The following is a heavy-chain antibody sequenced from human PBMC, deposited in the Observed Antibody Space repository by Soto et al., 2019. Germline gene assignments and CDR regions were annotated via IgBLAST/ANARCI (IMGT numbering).Heavy chain of an antibody. J-gene: IGHJ4*02. CDR2: IYYSGST. V-gene: IGHV4-39*01. CDR1: GGSISSSSYY. CDR3: ARQSDRVGATVLDY. D-gene: IGHD1-26*01. Sequence: KPSETLSLTCTVSGGSISSSSYYWGWIRQPPGRGLEWIGSIYYSGSTYYNPSLKSRVTISVDTSKNQFSLKLSSVTAADTAVYYCARQSDRVGATVLDYWGQGTLVTVSS.